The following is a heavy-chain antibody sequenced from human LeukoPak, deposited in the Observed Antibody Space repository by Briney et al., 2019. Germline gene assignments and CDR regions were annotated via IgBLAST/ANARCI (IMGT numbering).Heavy chain of an antibody. CDR3: ARAMAKWFHYMDV. CDR2: MNPNSGNT. J-gene: IGHJ6*03. Sequence: VASVKVSCKASGGTFSSYAISWVRQATGQGLEWMGWMNPNSGNTGYAQKFQGRVTITRNTSISTAYMELSSLRSEDTAVYYCARAMAKWFHYMDVWGKGTTVTVSS. CDR1: GGTFSSYA. D-gene: IGHD3-22*01. V-gene: IGHV1-8*03.